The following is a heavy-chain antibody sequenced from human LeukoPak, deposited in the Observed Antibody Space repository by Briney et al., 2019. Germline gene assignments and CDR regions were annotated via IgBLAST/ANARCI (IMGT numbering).Heavy chain of an antibody. CDR3: ARSRHSSSLYYGWFDP. J-gene: IGHJ5*02. CDR1: GGSISSGGYY. Sequence: SETLSLTCTVSGGSISSGGYYWSWIRQHPGKGLEWIGYIYYSGSTYYNPSLKSRVTISVDTSKNQFSLKLSSVTAADTAVYYCARSRHSSSLYYGWFDPWGQGTLVTVSS. V-gene: IGHV4-31*03. D-gene: IGHD6-13*01. CDR2: IYYSGST.